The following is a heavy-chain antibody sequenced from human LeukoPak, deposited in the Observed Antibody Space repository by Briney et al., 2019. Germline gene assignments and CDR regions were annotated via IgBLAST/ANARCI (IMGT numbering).Heavy chain of an antibody. V-gene: IGHV3-48*03. J-gene: IGHJ4*02. CDR2: ISSSGSTI. CDR3: ARDQHFWSGYYTRWVGYYFDY. D-gene: IGHD3-3*02. Sequence: GGSLRLSCAASGFTFSSYEMNWVRQAPGKGLEWVSYISSSGSTIYYADSVKGRFTISRDNAKNSLYLQMNSLRAEDTAVYYCARDQHFWSGYYTRWVGYYFDYWGQGTLVTVSS. CDR1: GFTFSSYE.